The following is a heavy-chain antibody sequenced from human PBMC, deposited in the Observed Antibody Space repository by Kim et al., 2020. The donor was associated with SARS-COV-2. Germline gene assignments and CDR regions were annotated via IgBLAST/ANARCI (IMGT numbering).Heavy chain of an antibody. CDR3: ARKSRRYGSGKD. D-gene: IGHD3-10*01. CDR2: IYYSGST. CDR1: GGSISSGGYY. J-gene: IGHJ4*02. Sequence: SETLSLTCTVSGGSISSGGYYWSWIRQHPGKGLEWIGYIYYSGSTYYNPSLKSRVTISVDTSKNQFSLKLSSVTAADTAVYYCARKSRRYGSGKDWGQGTLVTVSS. V-gene: IGHV4-31*03.